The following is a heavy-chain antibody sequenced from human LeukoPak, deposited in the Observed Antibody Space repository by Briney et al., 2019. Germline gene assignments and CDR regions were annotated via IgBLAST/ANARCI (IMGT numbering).Heavy chain of an antibody. CDR2: ISTYNGNT. V-gene: IGHV1-18*01. D-gene: IGHD2-2*01. CDR1: GNGFPTNG. J-gene: IGHJ6*03. Sequence: AAVKLTCYAAGNGFPTNGITMRRLGPAQGLGLMWLISTYNGNTQYGQNFQGRVSMTRDTSTNTAYLELRGLRSNDTAVYFCARPAKGAYYYYYMDVWGKGTTVTVSS. CDR3: ARPAKGAYYYYYMDV.